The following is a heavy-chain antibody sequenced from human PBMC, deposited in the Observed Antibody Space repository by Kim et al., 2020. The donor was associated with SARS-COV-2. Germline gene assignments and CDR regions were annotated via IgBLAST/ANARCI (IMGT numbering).Heavy chain of an antibody. CDR2: IKSKTDGGTT. CDR1: GFTFSNAW. Sequence: GGSLRLSCAASGFTFSNAWMSWVRQAPGKGLEWVGRIKSKTDGGTTDYAAPVKGRFTISRDDSKNTLYLQMNSLKTEDTAVYYCTTDGVDLDYYYGMDVWGQGTTVTVSS. CDR3: TTDGVDLDYYYGMDV. D-gene: IGHD3-16*01. J-gene: IGHJ6*02. V-gene: IGHV3-15*01.